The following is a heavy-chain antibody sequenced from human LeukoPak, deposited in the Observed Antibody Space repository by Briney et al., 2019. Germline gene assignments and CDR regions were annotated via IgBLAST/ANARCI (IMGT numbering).Heavy chain of an antibody. Sequence: SETLSLTCTVSGGSISSYYWSWIRQPPGKGLEWIGYIYYSGSTNYNPSLKSRVTISVDTSKNQFSLKLSSVTAADTAVYYCARGDYGDYGHFDYWGREPWSPSPQ. D-gene: IGHD4-17*01. V-gene: IGHV4-59*01. CDR2: IYYSGST. CDR3: ARGDYGDYGHFDY. J-gene: IGHJ4*02. CDR1: GGSISSYY.